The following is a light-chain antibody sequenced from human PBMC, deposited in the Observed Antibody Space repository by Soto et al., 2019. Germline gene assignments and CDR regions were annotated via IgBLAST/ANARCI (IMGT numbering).Light chain of an antibody. CDR3: QQYVGLPIT. CDR2: GAS. Sequence: EIVLTQSPATLSLSPGERATLSCRASQRVSSTYLAWYQQKPGQAPRLLIYGASSRATGIPDRFSGSGSGTDFTLTISRVAPEDFAVYYCQQYVGLPITFGQGTRLEIK. CDR1: QRVSSTY. J-gene: IGKJ5*01. V-gene: IGKV3-20*01.